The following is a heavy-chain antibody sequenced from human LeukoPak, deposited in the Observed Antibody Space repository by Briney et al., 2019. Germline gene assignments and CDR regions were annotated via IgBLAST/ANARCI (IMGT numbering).Heavy chain of an antibody. J-gene: IGHJ5*02. CDR2: ISWNSGSI. CDR1: GFTFDDYA. D-gene: IGHD5-24*01. V-gene: IGHV3-9*01. CDR3: ARGSQLLRSGGEWFDP. Sequence: PGRSLRLSCAASGFTFDDYAMHWVRQAPGKGLEWVSGISWNSGSIGYADSVKGRFTISRDNSKNTLYLQMNSLRAEDTAVYYCARGSQLLRSGGEWFDPWGQGTLVTVSS.